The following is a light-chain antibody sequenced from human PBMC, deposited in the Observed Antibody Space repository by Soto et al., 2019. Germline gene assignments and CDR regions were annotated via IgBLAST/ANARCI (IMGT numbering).Light chain of an antibody. CDR1: SSDVGGYNY. Sequence: QSVLTQPRSVSGSPGQSVTISCPGTSSDVGGYNYVSWYQQHPGKAPKLMIYDVGNRPSGVPDRFSGSKSDNTASLTTSGLRAEDEADYYCCAYAGSYTRVFGTGTKVTVL. J-gene: IGLJ1*01. CDR3: CAYAGSYTRV. V-gene: IGLV2-11*01. CDR2: DVG.